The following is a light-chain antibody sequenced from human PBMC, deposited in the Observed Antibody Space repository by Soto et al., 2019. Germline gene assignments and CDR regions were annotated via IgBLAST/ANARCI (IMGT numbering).Light chain of an antibody. J-gene: IGKJ1*01. V-gene: IGKV1-5*01. Sequence: DIQMTHSPSTLSASVLDIVTITCRASQSIKSWLAWYQQKPGKAPKLLIYDASSLESGVPSRFSGSGSGTEFTLTISSLQPDDFATYYCQQYNSYTWTFGQGTKVDIK. CDR2: DAS. CDR1: QSIKSW. CDR3: QQYNSYTWT.